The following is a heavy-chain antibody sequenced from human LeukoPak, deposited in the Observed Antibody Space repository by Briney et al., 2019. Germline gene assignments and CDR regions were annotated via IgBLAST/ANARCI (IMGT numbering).Heavy chain of an antibody. J-gene: IGHJ4*02. D-gene: IGHD2-2*01. CDR3: ARASITRGFDY. V-gene: IGHV3-23*01. Sequence: GGSLRLSCAASGFTFTDFAMSWVRQAPGKGREWVSTISGSGGSTYYADSVKGRFTISRDNSKNTVYLQVKSLRAEDTAVYYCARASITRGFDYWGQGTLVTVSS. CDR2: ISGSGGST. CDR1: GFTFTDFA.